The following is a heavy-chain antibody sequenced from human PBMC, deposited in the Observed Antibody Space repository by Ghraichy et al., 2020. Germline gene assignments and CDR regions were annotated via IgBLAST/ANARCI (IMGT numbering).Heavy chain of an antibody. V-gene: IGHV3-13*01. J-gene: IGHJ6*02. CDR3: ARGNRYDILTGYYYGMDV. CDR1: GFTFSSYD. D-gene: IGHD3-9*01. CDR2: IGTAGDT. Sequence: GESLNISCAASGFTFSSYDMHWVRQATGKGLEWVSAIGTAGDTYYPGSVKGRFTISRENAKNSLYLQMNSLRAGDTAVYYCARGNRYDILTGYYYGMDVWGQGTTVTVSS.